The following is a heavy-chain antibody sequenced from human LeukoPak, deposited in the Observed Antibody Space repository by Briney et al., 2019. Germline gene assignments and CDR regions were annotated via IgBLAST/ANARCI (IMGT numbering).Heavy chain of an antibody. CDR2: ISYDGSNK. J-gene: IGHJ4*02. CDR3: ARDGGPGSGWSDFDY. CDR1: GFTFSSYA. V-gene: IGHV3-30-3*01. Sequence: PGRSLRLSCAASGFTFSSYAMHWVRQAPGKGLEWVAVISYDGSNKYYADSVKGRFTISRDNSKNTLCLQMNSLRAEDTAVYYCARDGGPGSGWSDFDYWGQGTLVTVSS. D-gene: IGHD6-19*01.